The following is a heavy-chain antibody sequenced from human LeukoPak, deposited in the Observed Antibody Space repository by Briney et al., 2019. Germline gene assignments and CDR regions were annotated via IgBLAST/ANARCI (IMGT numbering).Heavy chain of an antibody. CDR1: GGSISSSSYY. D-gene: IGHD4-17*01. V-gene: IGHV4-39*07. CDR3: ARDLGTVTTGDAFDI. Sequence: SETLSLTFTVSGGSISSSSYYWGWIRQPPGKGLEWIGSIYYSGSTYYNPSLRSRVTISVDTSKNQFSLKLSSVTAADTAVYYCARDLGTVTTGDAFDIWGQGTMVTVSS. CDR2: IYYSGST. J-gene: IGHJ3*02.